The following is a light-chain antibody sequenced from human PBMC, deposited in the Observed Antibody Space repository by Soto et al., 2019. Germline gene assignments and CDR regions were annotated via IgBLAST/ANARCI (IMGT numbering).Light chain of an antibody. V-gene: IGKV1-27*01. CDR2: GAS. CDR3: QQYNSLVT. Sequence: DIQMTQSPSSLSASVGDRVTITCRASQDIGNYLAWYQQKPGKVPKLLIYGASTLQSGVPSRFSGSGSGTDFTLTISSLQPEDLATYYCQQYNSLVTFGGGTKVEI. CDR1: QDIGNY. J-gene: IGKJ4*01.